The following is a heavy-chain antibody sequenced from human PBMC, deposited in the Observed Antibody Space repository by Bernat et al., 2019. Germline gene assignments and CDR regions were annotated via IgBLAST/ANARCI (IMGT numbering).Heavy chain of an antibody. CDR2: IGVRGDT. J-gene: IGHJ3*02. CDR3: AKDQDLQQWLVLAFDI. V-gene: IGHV3-13*01. D-gene: IGHD6-19*01. CDR1: GFTFRNFY. Sequence: EVQLVESGGALVQPGGSLRLSCAASGFTFRNFYMHWVRQATGKGLEWVAGIGVRGDTYHPESVKGRFTVSRENAKNSVYLQMNSLRAGDTAVYYCAKDQDLQQWLVLAFDIWGQGTMVTVSS.